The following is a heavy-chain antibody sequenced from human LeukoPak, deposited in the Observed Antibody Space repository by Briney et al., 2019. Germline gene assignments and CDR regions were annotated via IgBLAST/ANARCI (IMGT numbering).Heavy chain of an antibody. Sequence: ASETLSLTCTVSGGSISSYYWSWIRQPPGKGLEWIGYIYYSGSTNYNPSLKSRVTISVDTSKSQFSLKLSSVTAADTAVYYCARGLGRDGYNTDIWGRGTMVTVSS. J-gene: IGHJ3*02. V-gene: IGHV4-59*01. CDR3: ARGLGRDGYNTDI. D-gene: IGHD5-24*01. CDR2: IYYSGST. CDR1: GGSISSYY.